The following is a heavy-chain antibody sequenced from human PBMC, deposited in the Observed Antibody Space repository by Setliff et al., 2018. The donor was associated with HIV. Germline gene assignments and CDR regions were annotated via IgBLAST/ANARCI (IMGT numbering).Heavy chain of an antibody. D-gene: IGHD6-6*01. V-gene: IGHV1-2*06. Sequence: VASVKVSCKASGYTFTGYYMHWVRQAPGQGLEWMGRINPNSGGTNYAQKFQGRVTMTRDTSISTAYMELSRLRSDDTAVYYCARDRVAARLYFDYWGQGTLVTVSS. CDR1: GYTFTGYY. CDR2: INPNSGGT. CDR3: ARDRVAARLYFDY. J-gene: IGHJ4*02.